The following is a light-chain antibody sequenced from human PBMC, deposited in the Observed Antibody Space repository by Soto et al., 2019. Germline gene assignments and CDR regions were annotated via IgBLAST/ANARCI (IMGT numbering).Light chain of an antibody. Sequence: EIVLTQSPGTLSLSPGERATLSCRASQSVSNNYLAWYQQKPGQAPRLLIYDASNRATGIPDRFSGSGSGTEFTLTISRLEPEDFAVYYCQQYGTSPQTFGQGTKVDIK. CDR2: DAS. CDR1: QSVSNNY. CDR3: QQYGTSPQT. V-gene: IGKV3-20*01. J-gene: IGKJ1*01.